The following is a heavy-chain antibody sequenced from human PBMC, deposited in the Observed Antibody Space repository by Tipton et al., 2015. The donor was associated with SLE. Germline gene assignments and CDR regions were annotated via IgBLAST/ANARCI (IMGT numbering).Heavy chain of an antibody. D-gene: IGHD6-13*01. J-gene: IGHJ4*02. CDR1: GYSIRSGYY. Sequence: TLSLTCAVYGYSIRSGYYWAWIRQTPGKGVEWIGGVSPSGSTYYNPSLKSRVTLSLETSQNQFSLSLRSVTAADTATYYCARLVAARFFAFDSWGQGTLVSVSS. CDR3: ARLVAARFFAFDS. CDR2: VSPSGST. V-gene: IGHV4-38-2*01.